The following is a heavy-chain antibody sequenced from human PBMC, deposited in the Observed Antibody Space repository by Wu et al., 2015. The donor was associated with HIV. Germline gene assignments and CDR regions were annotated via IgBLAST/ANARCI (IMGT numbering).Heavy chain of an antibody. CDR1: GYTFTSYG. CDR2: ISAYNGNT. D-gene: IGHD3-22*01. CDR3: AREDNTYYYDSSGYYKESTNDY. V-gene: IGHV1-18*01. J-gene: IGHJ4*02. Sequence: QVQLVQSGAEVKKPGASVKVSCKASGYTFTSYGISWVRQAPGQGLEWMGWISAYNGNTNYAQKLQGRVTMTTDTSTSTAYMELRSLRSDDTAVYYCAREDNTYYYDSSGYYKESTNDYWGQGTLVTVSS.